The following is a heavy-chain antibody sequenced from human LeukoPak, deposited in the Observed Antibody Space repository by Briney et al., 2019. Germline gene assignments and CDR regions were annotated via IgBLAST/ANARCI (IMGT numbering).Heavy chain of an antibody. CDR2: IIPIFATA. CDR3: ARAYCSGGSCPYGMDV. J-gene: IGHJ6*04. Sequence: ASVKVSCKASGGTFSSYAISWVRQAPGQGLEWMGGIIPIFATANYTQKFQGRVTITADKSTSTAYMELSSLRSEDTAVYYCARAYCSGGSCPYGMDVWGKGTTVTVSS. V-gene: IGHV1-69*06. D-gene: IGHD2-15*01. CDR1: GGTFSSYA.